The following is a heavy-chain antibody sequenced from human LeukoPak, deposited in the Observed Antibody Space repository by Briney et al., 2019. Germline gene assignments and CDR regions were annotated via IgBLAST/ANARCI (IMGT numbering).Heavy chain of an antibody. CDR1: GFTFSSYS. CDR2: ISSSSSYI. J-gene: IGHJ6*04. CDR3: ARDRGIWMDV. D-gene: IGHD2-15*01. Sequence: PGGPLRLSCAASGFTFSSYSMNWVRQAPGKGLEWVSSISSSSSYIYYADSVKGRFTISRDNAKNSLYLQMNSLRAEDTAVYYCARDRGIWMDVWGKGTTVTVSS. V-gene: IGHV3-21*01.